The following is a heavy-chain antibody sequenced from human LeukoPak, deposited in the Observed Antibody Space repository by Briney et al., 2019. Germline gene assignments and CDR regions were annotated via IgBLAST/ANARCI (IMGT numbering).Heavy chain of an antibody. Sequence: GGSLRLSCAASGFTFSNYAMSWVRQAPGKGLEWVSGILGSGDSTYYADSVRGRFTISRDNSKNILYLQMNGLRAEDTAVYYCARATGNSGYYALDYWGQGTLVTVSS. D-gene: IGHD3-22*01. CDR3: ARATGNSGYYALDY. V-gene: IGHV3-23*01. J-gene: IGHJ4*02. CDR1: GFTFSNYA. CDR2: ILGSGDST.